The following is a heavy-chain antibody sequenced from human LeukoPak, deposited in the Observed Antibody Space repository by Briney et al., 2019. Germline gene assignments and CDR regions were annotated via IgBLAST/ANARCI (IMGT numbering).Heavy chain of an antibody. D-gene: IGHD3-9*01. Sequence: SETLSLTCTVSGGSISSSSYYWGWIRQPPGKGLEWIGSIYYSGSTYYNPSLKSRVTISVDTSKNQFSLKLSSVTAADTAVYYCARLNYDIFTGYYMVFDYWGQGTLVTVSS. V-gene: IGHV4-39*01. CDR2: IYYSGST. CDR1: GGSISSSSYY. J-gene: IGHJ4*02. CDR3: ARLNYDIFTGYYMVFDY.